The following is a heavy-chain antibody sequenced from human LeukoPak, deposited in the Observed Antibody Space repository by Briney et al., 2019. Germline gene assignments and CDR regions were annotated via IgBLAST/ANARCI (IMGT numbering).Heavy chain of an antibody. CDR1: GFTFSDHY. D-gene: IGHD6-13*01. V-gene: IGHV3-11*06. CDR3: ARDGVAAGVYFDD. Sequence: PRGSLRLSCAASGFTFSDHYMSWIRQAPGQGLEWVSYISIGSSQIKYADSVKGRFTISRDNAKNSLYLQMNSLRAEDTAVYYCARDGVAAGVYFDDWGQGTLVTVSS. J-gene: IGHJ4*02. CDR2: ISIGSSQI.